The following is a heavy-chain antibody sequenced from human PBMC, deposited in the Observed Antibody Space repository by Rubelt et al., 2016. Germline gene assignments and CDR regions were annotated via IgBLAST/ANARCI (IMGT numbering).Heavy chain of an antibody. CDR3: ARARVGLTTIFDY. V-gene: IGHV1-2*02. CDR1: GFSFTAFS. Sequence: QVQLLQSGAEVRKPGASVRVSCKASGFSFTAFSIHWLRQPPGQGLEWMGNVNPNNGGANYAQKFRGRVTMATDTSISTAYLAINSLTSADTAVYFCARARVGLTTIFDYWGQGSRVTVSS. J-gene: IGHJ4*02. CDR2: VNPNNGGA. D-gene: IGHD5-24*01.